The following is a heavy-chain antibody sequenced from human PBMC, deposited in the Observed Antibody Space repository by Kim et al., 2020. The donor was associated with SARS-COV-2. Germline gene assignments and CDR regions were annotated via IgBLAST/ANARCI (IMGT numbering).Heavy chain of an antibody. Sequence: GGSLRLSCAASGFTFSSYAMHWVRQAPGKGLEWVAVISYDGSNKYYADSVKGRFTISRDNSKNTLYLQMNSLRAEDTAVYYCARDMHPYGLYYYGMDVWGQGTTVTVSS. V-gene: IGHV3-30-3*01. CDR3: ARDMHPYGLYYYGMDV. J-gene: IGHJ6*02. D-gene: IGHD4-17*01. CDR2: ISYDGSNK. CDR1: GFTFSSYA.